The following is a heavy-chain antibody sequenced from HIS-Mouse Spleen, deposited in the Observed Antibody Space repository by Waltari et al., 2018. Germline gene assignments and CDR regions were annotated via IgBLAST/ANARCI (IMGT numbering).Heavy chain of an antibody. CDR2: IYYRGST. J-gene: IGHJ4*02. Sequence: QVQLQESGPGLVKPSETLSLTCTVSGGSISSYYWSWIRQPPGKGLEWIGYIYYRGSTNYHPSPKSRVTISVDTSKNQFSLKLSSVTAADTAVYYCARRSRSFDYWGQGTLVTVSS. CDR3: ARRSRSFDY. V-gene: IGHV4-59*08. D-gene: IGHD2-2*01. CDR1: GGSISSYY.